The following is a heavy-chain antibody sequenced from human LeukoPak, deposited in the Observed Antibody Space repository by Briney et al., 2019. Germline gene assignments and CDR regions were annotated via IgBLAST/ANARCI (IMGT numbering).Heavy chain of an antibody. Sequence: GGSLRLSCAASGFTFSSYSMNWVRQAPGKGLEWVSSISSSSSYIYYADSVKGRFTISRDNAKNSLYLQMNSLRAEDTAVYYCARGLGPNIVVVTAILGQYYFDYWGQGTLVTVSS. CDR3: ARGLGPNIVVVTAILGQYYFDY. CDR1: GFTFSSYS. D-gene: IGHD2-21*02. CDR2: ISSSSSYI. V-gene: IGHV3-21*01. J-gene: IGHJ4*02.